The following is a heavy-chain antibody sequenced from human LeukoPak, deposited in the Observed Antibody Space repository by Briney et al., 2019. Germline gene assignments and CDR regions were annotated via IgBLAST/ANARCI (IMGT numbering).Heavy chain of an antibody. Sequence: GGSLRLSCAASGFTFSSYGMHWVRRAPGKGLEWVAVIWYDGSNKYYADSVKGRFTISRDNSKNTLYLQMNSLRAEDTAVYYCAKDGGQNWFDPWGQATLVTVS. CDR1: GFTFSSYG. V-gene: IGHV3-33*06. CDR2: IWYDGSNK. CDR3: AKDGGQNWFDP. J-gene: IGHJ5*02. D-gene: IGHD6-25*01.